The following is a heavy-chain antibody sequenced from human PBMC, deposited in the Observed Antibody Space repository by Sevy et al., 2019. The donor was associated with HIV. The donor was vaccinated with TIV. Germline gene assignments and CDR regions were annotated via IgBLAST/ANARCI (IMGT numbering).Heavy chain of an antibody. CDR3: ARGGLAGNYGKYFDY. Sequence: SETLSLTCTVSAGSISSYYWSWIRQPPGKGLEWIGYINYSGNTNYNPSLKSRVTISVDTSKNQFSLNLRSVTAADAAVYYCARGGLAGNYGKYFDYWGQGILVTVSS. V-gene: IGHV4-59*01. CDR2: INYSGNT. CDR1: AGSISSYY. J-gene: IGHJ4*02. D-gene: IGHD1-7*01.